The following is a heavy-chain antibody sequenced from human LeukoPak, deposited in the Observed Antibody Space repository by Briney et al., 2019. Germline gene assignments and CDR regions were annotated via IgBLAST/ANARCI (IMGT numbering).Heavy chain of an antibody. Sequence: PGGSLRLSCAASGFSFSSYGMSWVRQAPGKGLEWVSGISGSSGGTYYADSVKGRFTISRDNSKNTLYLQMNSLRAEDTAVYYCAKDQLWYALDYWGQGILVTVSS. CDR1: GFSFSSYG. V-gene: IGHV3-23*01. CDR3: AKDQLWYALDY. J-gene: IGHJ4*02. D-gene: IGHD3-10*01. CDR2: ISGSSGGT.